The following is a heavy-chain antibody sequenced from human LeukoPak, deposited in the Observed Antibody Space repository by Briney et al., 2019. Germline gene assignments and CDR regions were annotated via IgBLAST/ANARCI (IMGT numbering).Heavy chain of an antibody. CDR1: GYSISSGYY. CDR2: IYHSGST. J-gene: IGHJ6*03. D-gene: IGHD2-2*02. Sequence: SETLSLTCTVSGYSISSGYYWGWIRQPPGKGLEWIGSIYHSGSTYYKPSLKSRVTISVDTSKNQLSLKVNSVTAADTAVYYCARQYSGYTEEYYYYYYMDVWGKGTTVTVSS. CDR3: ARQYSGYTEEYYYYYYMDV. V-gene: IGHV4-38-2*02.